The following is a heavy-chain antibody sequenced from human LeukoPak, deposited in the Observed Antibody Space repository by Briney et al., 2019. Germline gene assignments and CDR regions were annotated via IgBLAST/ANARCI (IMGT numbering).Heavy chain of an antibody. Sequence: TSSETLSLTCTVSGGSISSYYWSWIRQPAGKGLEWIGRIYTSGSTNYNPSLKSRVTMSVDTSKNQFSPKLSSVTAADTAVYYCARDGGYSGYAQFDYWGQGTLVTVSS. CDR2: IYTSGST. J-gene: IGHJ4*02. D-gene: IGHD5-12*01. CDR3: ARDGGYSGYAQFDY. CDR1: GGSISSYY. V-gene: IGHV4-4*07.